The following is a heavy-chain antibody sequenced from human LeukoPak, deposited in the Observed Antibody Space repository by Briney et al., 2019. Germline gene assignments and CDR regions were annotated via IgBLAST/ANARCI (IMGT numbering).Heavy chain of an antibody. CDR2: INPNSGGT. Sequence: ASVKVSCKASGYTFTGYYMHWVRQAPGQGLEWMGWINPNSGGTNYAQKFQGRVTMTRDTSISTAYMELSRLRSDDTAVYYCARAGSQNCSGGSCLLLDAFDIWGQGTMVTVSS. D-gene: IGHD2-15*01. CDR1: GYTFTGYY. J-gene: IGHJ3*02. V-gene: IGHV1-2*02. CDR3: ARAGSQNCSGGSCLLLDAFDI.